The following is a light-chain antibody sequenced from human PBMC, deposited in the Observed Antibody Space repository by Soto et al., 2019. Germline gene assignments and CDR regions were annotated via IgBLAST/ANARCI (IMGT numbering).Light chain of an antibody. Sequence: EIVLTKSPDTLYLSPGERATLSCRASQSVNSQFFAWHQQKPGQAPRLLIHGASNRAAGIPARFSGSGSGTDFTLTISRLEPEDCPVYYFHQYGRSPRTFGQGTKVEF. CDR3: HQYGRSPRT. J-gene: IGKJ1*01. CDR1: QSVNSQF. CDR2: GAS. V-gene: IGKV3-20*01.